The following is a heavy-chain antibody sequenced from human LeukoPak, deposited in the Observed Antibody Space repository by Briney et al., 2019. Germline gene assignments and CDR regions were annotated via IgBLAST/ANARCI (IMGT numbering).Heavy chain of an antibody. J-gene: IGHJ4*02. CDR1: GYSFSTYW. V-gene: IGHV5-51*01. Sequence: GESLKISCKGSGYSFSTYWIGWVRQMPGKGLEWMGIIYPRDSDTRYSPSFQGQVTISADKSISTAYLQWSSLKTSDTAMYYCARPLARGYTFGYVDDWGQGTLVTVSS. D-gene: IGHD5-18*01. CDR3: ARPLARGYTFGYVDD. CDR2: IYPRDSDT.